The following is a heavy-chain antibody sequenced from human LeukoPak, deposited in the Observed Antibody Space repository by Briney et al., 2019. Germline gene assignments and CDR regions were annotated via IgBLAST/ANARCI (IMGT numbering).Heavy chain of an antibody. Sequence: ASVKVSCKASGYTFTSYGINWVRQATGQGLEWMGWMNPNSGNTGYAQKFQGRVTITRNTSISTAYMELSSLRSEDTAVYYCARAYSSGLYYYYYMDVWGKGTTVTVSS. CDR1: GYTFTSYG. V-gene: IGHV1-8*03. J-gene: IGHJ6*03. CDR2: MNPNSGNT. CDR3: ARAYSSGLYYYYYMDV. D-gene: IGHD6-19*01.